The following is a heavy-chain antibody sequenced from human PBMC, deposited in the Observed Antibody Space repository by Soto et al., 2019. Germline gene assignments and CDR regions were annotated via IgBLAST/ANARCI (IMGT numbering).Heavy chain of an antibody. D-gene: IGHD3-22*01. J-gene: IGHJ4*02. CDR1: GFTFSSYG. CDR2: ISYDGSNK. CDR3: AKEEGYYYDSSGYYPPPHGLDY. Sequence: GGSLRLSCAASGFTFSSYGMSWIRQAPGKGLEWVAVISYDGSNKYYADSVKGRFTISRDNSKNTLYLQMNSLRAEDTAVYYCAKEEGYYYDSSGYYPPPHGLDYWGQGTLVTVSS. V-gene: IGHV3-30*18.